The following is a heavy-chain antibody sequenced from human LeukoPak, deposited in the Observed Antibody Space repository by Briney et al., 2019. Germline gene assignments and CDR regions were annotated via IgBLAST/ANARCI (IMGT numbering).Heavy chain of an antibody. CDR1: GYTFTGYY. CDR3: ARTYARGAPNAFDI. D-gene: IGHD1-26*01. J-gene: IGHJ3*02. V-gene: IGHV1-2*02. CDR2: INPNSGGT. Sequence: ASVKVSCKASGYTFTGYYMHWVRQAPGQGLEWMGWINPNSGGTNYAQKFQGRVTVTRDTSISTAYMELSRLRSDDTAVYYCARTYARGAPNAFDIWGQGTMVTVSS.